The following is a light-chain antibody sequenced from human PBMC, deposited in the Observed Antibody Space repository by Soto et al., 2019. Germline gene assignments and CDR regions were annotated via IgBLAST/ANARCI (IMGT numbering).Light chain of an antibody. J-gene: IGKJ3*01. CDR2: VAS. CDR3: QPYDRAPFT. Sequence: DVQMTQSPSSLSASVGDRVTLTFRASQGISNHLAWYQQKPGKVPKLLIYVASAFQSGVPSRFSGSGSGTDFTLTISSLPPEDVTTYYCQPYDRAPFTFGPETKVDIK. V-gene: IGKV1-27*01. CDR1: QGISNH.